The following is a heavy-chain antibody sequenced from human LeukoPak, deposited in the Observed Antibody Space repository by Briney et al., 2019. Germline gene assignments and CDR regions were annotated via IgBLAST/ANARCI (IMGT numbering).Heavy chain of an antibody. CDR3: AKDYCSSTSCYIDY. CDR2: IRYDGSNK. V-gene: IGHV3-30*02. J-gene: IGHJ4*02. D-gene: IGHD2-2*02. CDR1: GFTFSSYG. Sequence: GGSLRLSCAASGFTFSSYGMHWVRQAPGKGLEWVAFIRYDGSNKYYADSVKGRFTISRDNSKNTLYLQMDSLRAEDTAVYYCAKDYCSSTSCYIDYWGQGTLVTVPS.